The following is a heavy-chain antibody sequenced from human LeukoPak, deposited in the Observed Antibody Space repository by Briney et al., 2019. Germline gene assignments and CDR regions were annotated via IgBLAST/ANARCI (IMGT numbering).Heavy chain of an antibody. CDR2: LYTDGNT. D-gene: IGHD1-20*01. CDR1: GFSVSNNY. Sequence: PGGSLRLSCVASGFSVSNNYMSWVRRAPRKGLEWVSLLYTDGNTYYASSVEGRFTISIDDSNNTIYLHMNSLRADDTAVYYCARGGVYYWNPRYWGQGTLVTVSS. CDR3: ARGGVYYWNPRY. V-gene: IGHV3-53*01. J-gene: IGHJ4*02.